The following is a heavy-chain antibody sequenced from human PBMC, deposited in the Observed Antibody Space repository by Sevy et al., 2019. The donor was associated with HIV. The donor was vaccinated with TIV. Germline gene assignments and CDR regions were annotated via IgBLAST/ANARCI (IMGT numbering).Heavy chain of an antibody. Sequence: ASVKVSCKASGYTVTGYYMHWVRQAPGQGLEWMGWTNPNSGGTNYAQKFQGRVTMTRDASINTAYMELTRLSSDDTAVYYCARDYFFDSSGYYSRLGYWGQGTLVTVSS. CDR2: TNPNSGGT. J-gene: IGHJ4*02. CDR3: ARDYFFDSSGYYSRLGY. CDR1: GYTVTGYY. V-gene: IGHV1-2*02. D-gene: IGHD3-22*01.